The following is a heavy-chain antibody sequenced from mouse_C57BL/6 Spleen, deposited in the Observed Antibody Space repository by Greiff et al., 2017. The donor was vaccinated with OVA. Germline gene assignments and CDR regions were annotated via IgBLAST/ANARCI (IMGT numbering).Heavy chain of an antibody. CDR3: ARETGHYAMDY. J-gene: IGHJ4*01. CDR2: ISDGGSYT. V-gene: IGHV5-4*01. Sequence: EVNLMESGGGLVKPGGSLKLSCAASGFTFSSYAMSWVRQTPEKRLEWVATISDGGSYTYYPDNVKGRFTISRDNAKNNLYLQMSHLKSEDTAMYYCARETGHYAMDYWGQGTSVTVSS. CDR1: GFTFSSYA.